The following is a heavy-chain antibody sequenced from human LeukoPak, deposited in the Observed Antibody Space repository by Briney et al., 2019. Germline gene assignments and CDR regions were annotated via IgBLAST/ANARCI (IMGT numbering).Heavy chain of an antibody. J-gene: IGHJ5*02. CDR2: ISSSSSYI. Sequence: GGSLRLSCAASGFTFSSYSMNWVRQAPGKGLEWVSSISSSSSYIYYADSVKGRFTITRDNAKNSLYLQMNSLRAEDTAVYYCASVRYCSSTSCLEGALDPWGQGTLVTVSS. CDR1: GFTFSSYS. V-gene: IGHV3-21*01. D-gene: IGHD2-2*01. CDR3: ASVRYCSSTSCLEGALDP.